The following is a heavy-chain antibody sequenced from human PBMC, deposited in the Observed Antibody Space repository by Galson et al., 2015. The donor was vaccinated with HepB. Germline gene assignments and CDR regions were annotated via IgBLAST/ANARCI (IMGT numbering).Heavy chain of an antibody. V-gene: IGHV4-39*01. D-gene: IGHD6-13*01. CDR2: MYYSGST. CDR3: ARHTYSSPEAPFDY. J-gene: IGHJ4*02. CDR1: GGSISSSSYS. Sequence: SETLSLTCTVSGGSISSSSYSWGWIRQPPGKGLEWIGSMYYSGSTYYNPSLKSRVTISVDTSKKQFSLKLSSVTAADTAVYYCARHTYSSPEAPFDYWGRGTLVTVSS.